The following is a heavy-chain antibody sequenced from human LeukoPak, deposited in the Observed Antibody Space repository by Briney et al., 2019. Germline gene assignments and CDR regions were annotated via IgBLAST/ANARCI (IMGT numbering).Heavy chain of an antibody. CDR1: GGTFSSYA. Sequence: SVKVSCXASGGTFSSYAISWVRLAPGQGLEWMGGIIPIFGTANYAQKFQGRVTITTDESTSTAYMELSSLRSEDTAVYYCARTCSSSWYDPGGWFDPWGQGTLVTVSS. J-gene: IGHJ5*02. V-gene: IGHV1-69*05. CDR3: ARTCSSSWYDPGGWFDP. D-gene: IGHD6-13*01. CDR2: IIPIFGTA.